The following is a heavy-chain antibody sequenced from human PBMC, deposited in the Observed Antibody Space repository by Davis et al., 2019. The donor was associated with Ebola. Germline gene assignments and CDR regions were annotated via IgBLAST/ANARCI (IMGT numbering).Heavy chain of an antibody. J-gene: IGHJ6*04. CDR3: ARAGYGSDLPDTYFYYYGMDV. V-gene: IGHV1-58*02. D-gene: IGHD1-26*01. Sequence: AASVKVSCKASGFTFTSSAMQWVRQARGQRLEWIGWIVVGSGNTNYAQKFQERVTITRDMSTSTVYMELNSLGYDDTAVYFCARAGYGSDLPDTYFYYYGMDVWGKGTTVAVSS. CDR1: GFTFTSSA. CDR2: IVVGSGNT.